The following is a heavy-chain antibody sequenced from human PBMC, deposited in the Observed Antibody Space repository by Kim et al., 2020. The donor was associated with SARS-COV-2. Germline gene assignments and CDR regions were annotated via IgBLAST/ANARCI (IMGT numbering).Heavy chain of an antibody. V-gene: IGHV3-9*01. CDR1: GFTFDDYA. CDR2: ISWNSGSI. D-gene: IGHD6-19*01. CDR3: AKDYLGIGVAGGFPLDENWFDP. J-gene: IGHJ5*02. Sequence: GGSLRLSCAASGFTFDDYAMHWVRQAPGKGLEWVSGISWNSGSIGYADSVKDRFTISRDNAKNSLYLQMNSLRAEDTALYYCAKDYLGIGVAGGFPLDENWFDPWGPGTLVAVSS.